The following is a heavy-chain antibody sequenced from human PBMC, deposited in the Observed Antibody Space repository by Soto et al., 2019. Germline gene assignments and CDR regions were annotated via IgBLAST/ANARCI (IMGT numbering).Heavy chain of an antibody. CDR1: GGSISSSNW. CDR3: ARDAGRSSSSWNYFDY. CDR2: IYHSGST. Sequence: SGTLSLTCAVSGGSISSSNWWSWVRQPPGKGLEWIGEIYHSGSTNYNPSLKSRVTISVDKSKNQFSLKLSSVTAADTAVYYCARDAGRSSSSWNYFDYWGQGTLVTVSS. D-gene: IGHD6-6*01. J-gene: IGHJ4*02. V-gene: IGHV4-4*02.